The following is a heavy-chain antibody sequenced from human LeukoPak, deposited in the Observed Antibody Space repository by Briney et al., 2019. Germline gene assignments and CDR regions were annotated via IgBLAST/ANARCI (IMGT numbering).Heavy chain of an antibody. J-gene: IGHJ2*01. Sequence: PSETLSLTCTVSGGSISSYYWSWIRQPPGKGLEWIGYIYYSGSTNYNPSLKSRVTISVDTSKNQFSLKLSSVTAADTAVYYCAREGVPPYWYFDLWGRGTLVTVSS. V-gene: IGHV4-59*01. CDR2: IYYSGST. CDR3: AREGVPPYWYFDL. CDR1: GGSISSYY. D-gene: IGHD4/OR15-4a*01.